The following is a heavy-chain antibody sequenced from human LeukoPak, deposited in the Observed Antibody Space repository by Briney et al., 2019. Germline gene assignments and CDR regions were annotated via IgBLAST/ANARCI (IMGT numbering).Heavy chain of an antibody. V-gene: IGHV1-2*03. CDR2: INANSGGT. CDR1: GYTFTGYY. Sequence: LGASVKVSCKASGYTFTGYYMHWVRQAPGQGLEWMGWINANSGGTNYAQKFQGRVTMTRDTSISTAYMELSRLRSDDTAVYYCARSYDILTGYHLDSWGQGTLVTVSS. CDR3: ARSYDILTGYHLDS. J-gene: IGHJ4*02. D-gene: IGHD3-9*01.